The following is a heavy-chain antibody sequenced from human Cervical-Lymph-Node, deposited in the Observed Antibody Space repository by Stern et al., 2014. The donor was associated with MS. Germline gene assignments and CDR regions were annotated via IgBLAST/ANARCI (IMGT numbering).Heavy chain of an antibody. J-gene: IGHJ6*02. Sequence: QVQLVQSGAEVKKPGSSLKVSCTTSGGTFRNYAFSWVRQAPGRGLDWMGGIVPIFGSVNYAQNFRDRVTITADESTSTTYMEVSSLRPEDTAVYYCATDRSFNGDDRAGNYHYYGLDVWGQGTTVIVSS. CDR2: IVPIFGSV. CDR1: GGTFRNYA. D-gene: IGHD4-17*01. V-gene: IGHV1-69*01. CDR3: ATDRSFNGDDRAGNYHYYGLDV.